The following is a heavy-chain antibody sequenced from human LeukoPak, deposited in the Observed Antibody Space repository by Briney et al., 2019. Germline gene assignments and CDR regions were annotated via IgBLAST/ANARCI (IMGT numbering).Heavy chain of an antibody. Sequence: ASVNVSCKASGYTFTSYGISWLRQAPGQGLEWMGWISDYNGNTNYAQKLQGRVTMTTDTSTSTAYMELRSLRTDDTAVYYCARDSNYDYVWGSLPKTPNWFDPWGQGTLVTVS. CDR1: GYTFTSYG. V-gene: IGHV1-18*01. D-gene: IGHD3-16*01. CDR2: ISDYNGNT. J-gene: IGHJ5*02. CDR3: ARDSNYDYVWGSLPKTPNWFDP.